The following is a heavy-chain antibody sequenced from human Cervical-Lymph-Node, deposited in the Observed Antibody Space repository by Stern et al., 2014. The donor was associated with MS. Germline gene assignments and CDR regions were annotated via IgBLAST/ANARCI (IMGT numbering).Heavy chain of an antibody. CDR3: ARSRLTDYDSSGFDY. CDR1: GFSFSRYG. CDR2: IWYDETDN. Sequence: DQLVESGGGVVPPGRSLRLSCVASGFSFSRYGMPWVRQAPDRGLEWVAVIWYDETDNYYADSVKGRFTISRDDSKNTMYLQMNNVRVGDTAVYFCARSRLTDYDSSGFDYWGQGTLVTVSS. D-gene: IGHD3-22*01. J-gene: IGHJ4*02. V-gene: IGHV3-33*01.